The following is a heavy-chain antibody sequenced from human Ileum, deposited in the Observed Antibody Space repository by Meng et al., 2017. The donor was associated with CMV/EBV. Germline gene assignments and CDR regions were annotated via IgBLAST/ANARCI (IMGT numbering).Heavy chain of an antibody. J-gene: IGHJ5*02. CDR1: TFSNAW. V-gene: IGHV3-15*01. D-gene: IGHD2-2*01. CDR3: TTDLGEDIVVVGNWFDP. Sequence: TFSNAWRSWVRQAPGKVLEWVGRIKSKTDGVTTDYAAPVKGRFTISRDDSKNTLYLQMNRLKTEDTAVYYCTTDLGEDIVVVGNWFDPWGQGTLVTVSS. CDR2: IKSKTDGVTT.